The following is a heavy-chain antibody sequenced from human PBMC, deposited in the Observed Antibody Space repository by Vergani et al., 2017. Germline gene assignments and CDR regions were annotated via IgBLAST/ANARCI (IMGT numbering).Heavy chain of an antibody. V-gene: IGHV1-18*04. CDR3: ARVDPIAVKRVSYYYYGMDV. Sequence: QVQLVQSGAEVKKPGASVKVSCKASGYTFTSYGISWVRQAPGQGLEWMGWISAYNGNTNYAQKLQGRVTMTTDTSTSTAYMELRSLGSDDTAVYYCARVDPIAVKRVSYYYYGMDVWGQGTTVTVSS. CDR2: ISAYNGNT. D-gene: IGHD6-19*01. J-gene: IGHJ6*02. CDR1: GYTFTSYG.